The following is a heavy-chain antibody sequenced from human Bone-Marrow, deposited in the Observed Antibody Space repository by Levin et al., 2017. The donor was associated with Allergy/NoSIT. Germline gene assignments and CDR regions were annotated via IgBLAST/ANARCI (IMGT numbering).Heavy chain of an antibody. D-gene: IGHD1/OR15-1a*01. CDR2: IIPLYGTT. V-gene: IGHV1-69*13. Sequence: GASVKVSCKASGGTFNSYAISWVRQAPGQGLQWMGRIIPLYGTTTYAQNFQGRLTITADESTSTVYMDLSSLRSADTATYFCARATGTYMGEAFDIWGQGTIVTVSS. CDR3: ARATGTYMGEAFDI. J-gene: IGHJ3*02. CDR1: GGTFNSYA.